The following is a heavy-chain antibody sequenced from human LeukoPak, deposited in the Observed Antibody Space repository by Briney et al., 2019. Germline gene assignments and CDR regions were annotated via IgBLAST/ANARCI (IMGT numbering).Heavy chain of an antibody. Sequence: SETLSLTCTVSGGSISSYYWSWIRQPPGKGLEWIGYIYYSGSTNYNPSLKSRVTISVDTSKNQFSLKLSSVTAADTAVYYCARALPQMATISNLFDYWGQGTLAIVSS. D-gene: IGHD5-24*01. J-gene: IGHJ4*02. V-gene: IGHV4-59*01. CDR1: GGSISSYY. CDR3: ARALPQMATISNLFDY. CDR2: IYYSGST.